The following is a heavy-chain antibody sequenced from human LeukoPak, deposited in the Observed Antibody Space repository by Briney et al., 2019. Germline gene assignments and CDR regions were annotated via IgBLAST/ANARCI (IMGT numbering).Heavy chain of an antibody. CDR3: VRDISGEKSFDY. J-gene: IGHJ4*02. CDR2: ISHDGSNR. Sequence: GRSLRPSCAASGFDFSSYVMHWVRQAPGKGLEWVAVISHDGSNRYYADSVKGRFTISRDNSVNTLDLQMNSLGGEDTAMYYCVRDISGEKSFDYWGQGTLVTVSS. D-gene: IGHD3-10*01. CDR1: GFDFSSYV. V-gene: IGHV3-30*04.